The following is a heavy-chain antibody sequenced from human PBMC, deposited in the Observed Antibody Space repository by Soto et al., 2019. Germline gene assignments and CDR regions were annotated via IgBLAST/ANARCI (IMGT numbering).Heavy chain of an antibody. D-gene: IGHD3-9*01. J-gene: IGHJ4*02. CDR2: INHSGST. V-gene: IGHV4-34*01. CDR3: ARVVHYDILTGCFDY. CDR1: GGSISGYY. Sequence: SETLSLTCTVSGGSISGYYWSWIRQPPGKGLEWIGEINHSGSTNYNPSLKSRVTISVDTSKNQFSLKLSSVTAADTAVYYCARVVHYDILTGCFDYWGQGTLVTVSS.